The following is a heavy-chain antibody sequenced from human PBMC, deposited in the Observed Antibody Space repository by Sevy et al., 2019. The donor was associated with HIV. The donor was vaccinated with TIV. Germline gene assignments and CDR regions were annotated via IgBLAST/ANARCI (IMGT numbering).Heavy chain of an antibody. D-gene: IGHD6-13*01. CDR1: GFIFSTYG. Sequence: GGSLILSCGASGFIFSTYGMHWVRQAPGKGLEWVALIWYDGSSKYYADSVEGRFTISRDNSKNTLDLQMNSLRAEDTAVYYCVSWANTVASGNFAYWGQGTLVSDSS. V-gene: IGHV3-33*08. CDR3: VSWANTVASGNFAY. CDR2: IWYDGSSK. J-gene: IGHJ4*02.